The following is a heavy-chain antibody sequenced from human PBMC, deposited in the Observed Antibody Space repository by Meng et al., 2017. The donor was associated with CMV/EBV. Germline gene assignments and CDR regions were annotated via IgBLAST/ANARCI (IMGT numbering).Heavy chain of an antibody. Sequence: GESLKISCAASGFTFSSYGMHWVRQAPGKGLVWVSRINSDGSSTSYADSVKGRFTISRDNAKNTLYLQMNSLRAEDTAVYYCAREGPSGNDYWGQGTLVTVSS. CDR3: AREGPSGNDY. CDR1: GFTFSSYG. D-gene: IGHD1-14*01. CDR2: INSDGSST. V-gene: IGHV3-74*01. J-gene: IGHJ4*02.